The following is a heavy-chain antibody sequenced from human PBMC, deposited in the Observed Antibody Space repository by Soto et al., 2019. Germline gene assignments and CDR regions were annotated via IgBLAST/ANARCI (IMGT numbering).Heavy chain of an antibody. Sequence: TLSLTCTVSGGSISSGGYYWSWIRQHPGKGLEWIGYIYYSGSTYCNPSLKSRVTISVDTSKSQFSLKLSSVTAADTAVYYCARADIVVVPAAIREGWFDPWGQGTLVTVSS. V-gene: IGHV4-31*03. CDR2: IYYSGST. CDR3: ARADIVVVPAAIREGWFDP. D-gene: IGHD2-2*01. CDR1: GGSISSGGYY. J-gene: IGHJ5*02.